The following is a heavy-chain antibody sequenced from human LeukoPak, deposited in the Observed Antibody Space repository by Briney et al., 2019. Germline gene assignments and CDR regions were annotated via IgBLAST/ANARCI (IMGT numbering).Heavy chain of an antibody. J-gene: IGHJ4*02. CDR3: TKGLRMVRGVIPDY. V-gene: IGHV3-49*03. Sequence: PGGSLRLSCTASGFTFGDYAMSWFRQAPGKGLEWVGFIKSKAYGGTTEYAASVKGRFTISRDDSKSIAYLQMNSLKTEDTAVYYCTKGLRMVRGVIPDYWGQGTLVTVSS. CDR1: GFTFGDYA. D-gene: IGHD3-10*01. CDR2: IKSKAYGGTT.